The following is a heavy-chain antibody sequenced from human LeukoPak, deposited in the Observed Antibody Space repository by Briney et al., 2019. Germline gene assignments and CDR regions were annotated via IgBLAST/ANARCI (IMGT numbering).Heavy chain of an antibody. CDR2: VSSIGGST. CDR3: VKEDNWAFVI. Sequence: GGSLRLSWSASGFTLRSYVMFWVRQAPGKGLEYVSAVSSIGGSTYYADSVKGRFTISRDNSKNTLYLQMISLRPEDTAVYDCVKEDNWAFVIWAQGTIVTVSS. J-gene: IGHJ3*02. V-gene: IGHV3-64D*09. D-gene: IGHD2-15*01. CDR1: GFTLRSYV.